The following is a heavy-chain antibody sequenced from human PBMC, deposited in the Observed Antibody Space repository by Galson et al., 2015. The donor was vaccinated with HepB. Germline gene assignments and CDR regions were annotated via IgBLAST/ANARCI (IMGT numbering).Heavy chain of an antibody. V-gene: IGHV1-69*13. D-gene: IGHD2-2*01. CDR3: AREGPAHELRVCSSTSCEKYFDY. J-gene: IGHJ4*02. CDR2: IIPIFGTA. CDR1: GGTFSSYA. Sequence: SVKVSCKASGGTFSSYAISWVRQAPGQGLEWMGGIIPIFGTANYAQKFQGRVTITADESTSTAYMELSSLRSEDTAVYYCAREGPAHELRVCSSTSCEKYFDYWGQGTLVTVSS.